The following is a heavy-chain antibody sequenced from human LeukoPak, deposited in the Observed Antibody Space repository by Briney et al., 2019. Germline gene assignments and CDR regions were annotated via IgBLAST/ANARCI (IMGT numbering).Heavy chain of an antibody. V-gene: IGHV4-4*07. CDR1: AGSASRLY. D-gene: IGHD3-3*01. Sequence: PSQTLSLTCTVSAGSASRLYWNWIRHPDGRGLEWIGRIYTGGNNKYNPSLKSRVTMSIDTSKNQFSLKLRSVTAADTAVYYCAKNYDFWSGYYDMWGQGTMVTVSS. CDR2: IYTGGNN. CDR3: AKNYDFWSGYYDM. J-gene: IGHJ3*02.